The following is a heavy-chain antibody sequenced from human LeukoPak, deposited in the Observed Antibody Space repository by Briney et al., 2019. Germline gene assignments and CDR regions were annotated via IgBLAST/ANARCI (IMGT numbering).Heavy chain of an antibody. CDR2: IYNSGST. CDR1: GGSISSYY. CDR3: ARHGTMTTGHYHYYMDV. V-gene: IGHV4-59*08. J-gene: IGHJ6*03. D-gene: IGHD4-17*01. Sequence: SETLSLTCTVSGGSISSYYWSWVRQPPGKGLEWIGYIYNSGSTNYNPSLKSRVTISVDTSKNQLSLKVSSVTAADTAVYYCARHGTMTTGHYHYYMDVWGKGTTVTVSS.